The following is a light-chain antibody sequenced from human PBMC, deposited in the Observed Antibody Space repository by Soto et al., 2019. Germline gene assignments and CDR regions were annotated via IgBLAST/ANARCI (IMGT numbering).Light chain of an antibody. J-gene: IGLJ3*02. CDR2: EVI. CDR1: SSDVGGYNY. Sequence: QSVLTQPPSASGSPGQSVTISCTGTSSDVGGYNYVSWYQQHPGKAPKLIIYEVIKRPSGVPDRFSGSKSGNTASLAVSGLQAEDEADYYCSSYAGSNNWVFGGGTKVTVL. CDR3: SSYAGSNNWV. V-gene: IGLV2-8*01.